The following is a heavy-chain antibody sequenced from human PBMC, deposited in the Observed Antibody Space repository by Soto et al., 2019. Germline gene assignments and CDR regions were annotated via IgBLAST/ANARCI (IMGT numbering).Heavy chain of an antibody. J-gene: IGHJ4*02. Sequence: QVQLVQSGAEVKKPGSSVKVSCKASVGTFSSYSINWVRQAPGQGLEWMGEIIPIFGTANYAQKFQGRVTITADESTSTADMELSSLRSEDTAVYYCARDGGRHSGGIDYWGQGTLVTVSS. D-gene: IGHD1-26*01. V-gene: IGHV1-69*01. CDR2: IIPIFGTA. CDR3: ARDGGRHSGGIDY. CDR1: VGTFSSYS.